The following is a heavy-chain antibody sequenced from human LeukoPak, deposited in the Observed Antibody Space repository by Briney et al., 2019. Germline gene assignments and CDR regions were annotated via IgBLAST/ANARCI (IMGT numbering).Heavy chain of an antibody. D-gene: IGHD3-3*01. V-gene: IGHV4-61*10. Sequence: SETLSLTCTVSGGSISSGSYYWSWIRQPAGKGLEWIGYIYYSGSTNYNPSLRSRVTISVDTSKNQFSLKLSSVTAADTAVDYCARTSASYYYYMDVWGNGTTVTISS. CDR2: IYYSGST. CDR3: ARTSASYYYYMDV. CDR1: GGSISSGSYY. J-gene: IGHJ6*03.